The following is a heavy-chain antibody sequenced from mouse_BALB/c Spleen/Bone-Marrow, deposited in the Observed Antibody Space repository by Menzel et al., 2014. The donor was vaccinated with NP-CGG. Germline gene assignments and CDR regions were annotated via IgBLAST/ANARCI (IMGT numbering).Heavy chain of an antibody. CDR1: VFTFSNFG. Sequence: VQLKESGGGLVQPGGSRKLSCAASVFTFSNFGMHWFRQSPEKGLEWVAFVSTGSTIIYYADTVKGRFTISRDNPENTLFLQMTSLRSEDTAIYYCARSHFYGNYFDYWGQGTTLTVSS. D-gene: IGHD2-1*01. CDR3: ARSHFYGNYFDY. CDR2: VSTGSTII. V-gene: IGHV5-17*02. J-gene: IGHJ2*01.